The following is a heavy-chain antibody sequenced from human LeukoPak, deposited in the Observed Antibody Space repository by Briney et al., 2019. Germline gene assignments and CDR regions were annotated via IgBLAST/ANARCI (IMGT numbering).Heavy chain of an antibody. CDR1: GGTFSSYA. CDR3: ARVGYCSSTSCYSYYYYYGMDV. CDR2: IIPIFGIA. J-gene: IGHJ6*02. Sequence: SVKVSCKASGGTFSSYAISWVRQAPGQGLEWTGRIIPIFGIANYAQKFQGRVTITADKSTSTAYMELSSLRSEDTAVYYCARVGYCSSTSCYSYYYYYGMDVWGQGTTVTVSS. D-gene: IGHD2-2*01. V-gene: IGHV1-69*04.